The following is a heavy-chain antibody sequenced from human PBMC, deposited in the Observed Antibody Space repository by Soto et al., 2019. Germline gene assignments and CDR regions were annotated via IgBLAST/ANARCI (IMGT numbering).Heavy chain of an antibody. Sequence: PGGSLRLSCAASGFTFSSRSMNWVRQAPGKGLEWVAYISGSSRNIYYADSVKGRFTISRDNAKNSLYVQMNGLRDEDTAVYYCARGELDRTIDYWGQGTLVTVSS. CDR1: GFTFSSRS. D-gene: IGHD1-1*01. J-gene: IGHJ4*02. V-gene: IGHV3-48*02. CDR2: ISGSSRNI. CDR3: ARGELDRTIDY.